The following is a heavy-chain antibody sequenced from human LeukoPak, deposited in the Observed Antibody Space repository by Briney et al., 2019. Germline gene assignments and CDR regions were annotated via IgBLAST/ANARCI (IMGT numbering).Heavy chain of an antibody. Sequence: GASVKVSCKASGYTFTDYYIHWVRQAPGQGLEWMGWINPNSGGTNYTEKFQGRVTMTRDTSTSTVYMELSSLRSDDTAVYYCARLSQQTFDIWGQGTLVTVSS. CDR1: GYTFTDYY. J-gene: IGHJ3*02. V-gene: IGHV1-2*02. CDR3: ARLSQQTFDI. CDR2: INPNSGGT.